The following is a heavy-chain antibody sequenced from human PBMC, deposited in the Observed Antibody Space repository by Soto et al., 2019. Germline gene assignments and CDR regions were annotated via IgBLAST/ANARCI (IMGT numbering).Heavy chain of an antibody. CDR1: GVTLKNYA. D-gene: IGHD3-3*01. J-gene: IGHJ4*02. Sequence: DVQLLESGGGLIQRGGSLRLSCVGSGVTLKNYAMSWVRQAPGKGLEWVSGINSEGSIYYADSVKGRFSISKDNSENTLFLQMNSLRADDTAVYYCATPRARDYDFWTGFHSWGQGTLVTVSS. V-gene: IGHV3-23*01. CDR3: ATPRARDYDFWTGFHS. CDR2: INSEGSI.